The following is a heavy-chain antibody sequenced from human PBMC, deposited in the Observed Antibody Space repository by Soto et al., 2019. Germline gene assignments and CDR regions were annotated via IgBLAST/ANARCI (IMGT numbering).Heavy chain of an antibody. V-gene: IGHV3-30-3*01. Sequence: GGSLRLSCAASGFTFSSYAMHWVRQAPGKGLEWVAVISYDGSNKYYADSVKGRFTISRDNSKNTLYVQMNSLRAEDTAVYYCARELAAEAHGNGNFDYWGQGTLVTVSS. D-gene: IGHD2-8*01. CDR2: ISYDGSNK. J-gene: IGHJ4*02. CDR1: GFTFSSYA. CDR3: ARELAAEAHGNGNFDY.